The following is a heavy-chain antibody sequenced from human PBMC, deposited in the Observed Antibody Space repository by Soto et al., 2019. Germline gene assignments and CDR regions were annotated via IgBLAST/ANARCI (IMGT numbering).Heavy chain of an antibody. CDR2: IYQSGST. CDR3: AREVLYYDSSGYSWDDAFDI. CDR1: GGSISSGDYS. J-gene: IGHJ3*02. Sequence: PSETLSLTCAVSGGSISSGDYSWSWIRQPPGKGLEWIGFIYQSGSTYYNPSLESRVTMSIDRSRSQFSLKLNSVTAADTAVYYCAREVLYYDSSGYSWDDAFDIWGQGTMVTVS. V-gene: IGHV4-30-2*01. D-gene: IGHD3-22*01.